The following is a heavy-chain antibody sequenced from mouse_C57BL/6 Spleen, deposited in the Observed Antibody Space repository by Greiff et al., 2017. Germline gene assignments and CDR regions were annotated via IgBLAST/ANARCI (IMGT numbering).Heavy chain of an antibody. CDR3: ARLYGSSFYAMDY. J-gene: IGHJ4*01. CDR2: IYPGSGNT. CDR1: GYTFTDYY. V-gene: IGHV1-76*01. D-gene: IGHD1-1*01. Sequence: VQLQESGAELVRPGASVKLSCKASGYTFTDYYINWVKQRPGQGLEWIARIYPGSGNTYYNEKFKGKATLTAEKSSSTAYMQLSSLTSEDSAVYFCARLYGSSFYAMDYWGQGTSVTVSS.